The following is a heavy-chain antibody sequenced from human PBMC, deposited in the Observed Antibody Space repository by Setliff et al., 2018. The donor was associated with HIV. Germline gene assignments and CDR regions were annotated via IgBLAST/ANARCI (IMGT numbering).Heavy chain of an antibody. Sequence: ASVKVSCKASGYTFTNYYMNWVRQAPGQGLEWMGIINPSGGGTTYAKNSRGRVPLTRDTSTDTVNMELCSLRSEDTAVYFCSSGMTTYDSSGYSTPSYFDYWGQGTRVTGSA. J-gene: IGHJ4*02. V-gene: IGHV1-46*01. D-gene: IGHD3-22*01. CDR1: GYTFTNYY. CDR2: INPSGGGT. CDR3: SSGMTTYDSSGYSTPSYFDY.